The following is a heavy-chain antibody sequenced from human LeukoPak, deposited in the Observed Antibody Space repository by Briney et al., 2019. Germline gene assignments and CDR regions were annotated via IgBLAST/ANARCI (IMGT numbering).Heavy chain of an antibody. J-gene: IGHJ5*02. CDR2: IHPNSGAT. CDR3: ARSYDFWSGPPFDP. Sequence: ASVKVSCKASGYTFTDYYLHWVRQAPGQGLEWVGWIHPNSGATHYAQKFQGRVTLTRDTSISTAYMELSRLRCDDTAVYYCARSYDFWSGPPFDPWGQGTLVTVSS. CDR1: GYTFTDYY. V-gene: IGHV1-2*02. D-gene: IGHD3-3*01.